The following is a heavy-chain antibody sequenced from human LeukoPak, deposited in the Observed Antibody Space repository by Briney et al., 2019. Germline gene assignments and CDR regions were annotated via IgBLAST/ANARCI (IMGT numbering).Heavy chain of an antibody. Sequence: ASVKVSCKASGYTFTSYDINWVRQATGQGLEWMGWMNPNSGNTGYAQKFQGRVTMTRNTSISTAYMELSSLRSEDTAVYYCARAYCSSTSCYRPLPDYYCYGMDVWGQGTTVTVSS. CDR3: ARAYCSSTSCYRPLPDYYCYGMDV. V-gene: IGHV1-8*01. CDR2: MNPNSGNT. CDR1: GYTFTSYD. J-gene: IGHJ6*02. D-gene: IGHD2-2*01.